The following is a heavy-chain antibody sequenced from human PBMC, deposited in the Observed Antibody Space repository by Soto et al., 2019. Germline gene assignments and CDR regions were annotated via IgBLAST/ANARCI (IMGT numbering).Heavy chain of an antibody. CDR3: ARGRYCLTGRCFPNWFDS. CDR1: GASLSNLGYF. Sequence: KPAETLSLTCSVSGASLSNLGYFWAWTRQPPGQALEYIGYIYKSATTYYNPSFECRVAISVDTSKSQFSLNVTPVTAADTAVYFCARGRYCLTGRCFPNWFDSWGQGALVTVSS. D-gene: IGHD7-27*01. CDR2: IYKSATT. V-gene: IGHV4-30-4*01. J-gene: IGHJ5*01.